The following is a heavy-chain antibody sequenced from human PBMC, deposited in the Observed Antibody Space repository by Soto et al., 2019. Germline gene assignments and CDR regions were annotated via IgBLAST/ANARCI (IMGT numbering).Heavy chain of an antibody. D-gene: IGHD2-8*02. V-gene: IGHV1-46*01. CDR2: INPSDGNT. CDR3: ARVSGYCTATRCSPFDY. CDR1: GYTFTSYY. Sequence: QVQLAQSGAEVKRPGASLRVSCTASGYTFTSYYLDWVRQAPGQGLEWMGIINPSDGNTIYAQKFQGRVHMTRDTSTSAVYMELSRLGSEDTAVYYCARVSGYCTATRCSPFDYWGQGTLVTVS. J-gene: IGHJ4*02.